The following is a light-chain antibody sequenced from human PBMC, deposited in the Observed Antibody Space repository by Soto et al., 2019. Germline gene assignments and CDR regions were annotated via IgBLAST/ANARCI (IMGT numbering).Light chain of an antibody. Sequence: DIQMTQTPATLSAFAGDRVTVTCPASQSVSSWVAWYQEKPGRGPKLLIYDASTWQSGVPSRFIGSGSGTEFTLTITSLQPDDFATDYCQHYNTYSPGTFGQGTRVEVK. J-gene: IGKJ1*01. CDR3: QHYNTYSPGT. CDR1: QSVSSW. CDR2: DAS. V-gene: IGKV1-5*01.